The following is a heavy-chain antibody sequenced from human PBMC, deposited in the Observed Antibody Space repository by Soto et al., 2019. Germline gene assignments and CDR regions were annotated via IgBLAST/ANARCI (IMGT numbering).Heavy chain of an antibody. J-gene: IGHJ2*01. CDR3: ARGGSLNWYFDL. CDR2: INSDGSST. Sequence: GGSLRLSCAASGFTFSSYWMHWVRQAPGKGLVWVSRINSDGSSTSYADSVKGRFTISRDNAKNTLYLQMNSLRVEDTAVYYWARGGSLNWYFDLWGRGTLVTVSS. D-gene: IGHD1-26*01. CDR1: GFTFSSYW. V-gene: IGHV3-74*01.